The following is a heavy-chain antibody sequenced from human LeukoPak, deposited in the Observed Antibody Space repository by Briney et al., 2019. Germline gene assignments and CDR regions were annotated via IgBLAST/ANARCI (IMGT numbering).Heavy chain of an antibody. CDR3: ARGGYSYGFGY. V-gene: IGHV4-34*01. D-gene: IGHD5-18*01. Sequence: SETLSLTCAVYGGSFSGYYWSWIRQPPGKGLEWIGEINHSGSTNYNPSLKSRVTISVDTSKNQFSLKLSSVTAADTAVYYCARGGYSYGFGYWGQGTLVTVSS. CDR1: GGSFSGYY. J-gene: IGHJ4*02. CDR2: INHSGST.